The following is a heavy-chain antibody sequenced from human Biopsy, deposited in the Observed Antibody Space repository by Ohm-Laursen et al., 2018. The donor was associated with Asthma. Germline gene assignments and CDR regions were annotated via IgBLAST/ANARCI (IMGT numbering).Heavy chain of an antibody. CDR1: GGTFNTYV. CDR2: INSVFGTT. CDR3: ARKAGSCISRACYSLDF. D-gene: IGHD2-15*01. J-gene: IGHJ4*02. Sequence: SSVKVSCKSLGGTFNTYVIGWARQAPGQGLEWMGGINSVFGTTTYPQKFQDRVTITADDSTSTVYMELSSLRSEDTAVYYCARKAGSCISRACYSLDFWGQGTLVTVSS. V-gene: IGHV1-69*01.